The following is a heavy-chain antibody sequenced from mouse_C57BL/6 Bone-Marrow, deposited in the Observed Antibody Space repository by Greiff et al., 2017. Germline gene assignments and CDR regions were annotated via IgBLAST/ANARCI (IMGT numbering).Heavy chain of an antibody. J-gene: IGHJ2*01. D-gene: IGHD1-1*01. Sequence: EVQLQQSGPELVKPGASVKIPCKASGYAFTDYNMDWVKQSHGKSLEWIGDINPDNGGTIYNQKFKGKATVTVDKSSSTAYMQLRSRTSEETAVYYCGGEEGYYGDYWGKGTTLTVSA. CDR3: GGEEGYYGDY. V-gene: IGHV1-18*01. CDR1: GYAFTDYN. CDR2: INPDNGGT.